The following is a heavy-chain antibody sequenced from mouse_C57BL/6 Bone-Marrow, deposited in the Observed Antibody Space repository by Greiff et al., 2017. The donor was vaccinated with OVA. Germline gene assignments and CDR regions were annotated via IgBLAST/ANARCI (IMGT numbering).Heavy chain of an antibody. CDR3: ARGWLRGAMDY. CDR1: GYTFTNYW. Sequence: VHVLEPGAELVRPGASVKMSCKASGYTFTNYWIGWAKQRPGHGLEWIGDIYPGGGYTNYNEKFKGKATLTADKSSSTAYMQFSSLTSEDSAVYYCARGWLRGAMDYWGQGTSVTVSA. D-gene: IGHD2-3*01. V-gene: IGHV1-63*01. CDR2: IYPGGGYT. J-gene: IGHJ4*01.